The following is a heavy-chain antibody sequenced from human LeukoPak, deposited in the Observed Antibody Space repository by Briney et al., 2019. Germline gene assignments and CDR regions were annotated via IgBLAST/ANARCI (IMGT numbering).Heavy chain of an antibody. D-gene: IGHD3-9*01. V-gene: IGHV3-74*03. Sequence: GGSLRLSCAASGFTFSTYWMHWVRQAPGKGLVWAARIRPEGTTTAYADSVKGRFTISRDNAKNTLFLQMNSLSAEDTAVYYCARDLDWILFDYWGQGTLVTVSS. CDR1: GFTFSTYW. J-gene: IGHJ4*02. CDR3: ARDLDWILFDY. CDR2: IRPEGTTT.